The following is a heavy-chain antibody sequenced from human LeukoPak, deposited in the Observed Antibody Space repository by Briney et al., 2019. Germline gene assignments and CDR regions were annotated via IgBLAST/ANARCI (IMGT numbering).Heavy chain of an antibody. CDR2: IYYSGST. V-gene: IGHV4-39*07. Sequence: PSETLSLTCTVSGGSISSSSYYWGWIRQPPGKGLEWIGSIYYSGSTYYNPSLKSRVTISVDTSKNQFSLKLSSVTAADTAVYYCAGSYIVGATSEAFDIWGQGTMVTVSS. D-gene: IGHD1-26*01. J-gene: IGHJ3*02. CDR3: AGSYIVGATSEAFDI. CDR1: GGSISSSSYY.